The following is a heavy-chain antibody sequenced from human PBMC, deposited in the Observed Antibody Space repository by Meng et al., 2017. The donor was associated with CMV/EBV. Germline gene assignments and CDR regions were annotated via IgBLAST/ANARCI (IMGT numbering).Heavy chain of an antibody. J-gene: IGHJ4*02. Sequence: GESLKISCAASGFTFSSYAMHWVRQAPGKGLEWVAVISYDGSNKYYADSVKGRFTISRDNSKKTLYLQMNSLRAEDTAVYYCARDLRFLEWPYYFDYWGQGTLVTVSS. CDR1: GFTFSSYA. CDR3: ARDLRFLEWPYYFDY. D-gene: IGHD3-3*01. CDR2: ISYDGSNK. V-gene: IGHV3-30-3*01.